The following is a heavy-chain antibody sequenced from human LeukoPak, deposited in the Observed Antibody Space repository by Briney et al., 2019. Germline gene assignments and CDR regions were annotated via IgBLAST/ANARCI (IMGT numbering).Heavy chain of an antibody. Sequence: SETLSLTCTVSGGSISSGDYYWSWIRQPPGKGLEWIGYIYYSGSIYYNPSLKSRVTISVDTSKNQFSLKLSSVTAADTAVYYCASMVVTAPESYYFDYWGQGTLVTVSS. J-gene: IGHJ4*02. CDR2: IYYSGSI. V-gene: IGHV4-30-4*01. CDR1: GGSISSGDYY. D-gene: IGHD2-21*02. CDR3: ASMVVTAPESYYFDY.